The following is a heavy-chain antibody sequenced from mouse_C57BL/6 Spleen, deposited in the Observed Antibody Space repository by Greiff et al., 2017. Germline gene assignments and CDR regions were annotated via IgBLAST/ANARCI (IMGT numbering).Heavy chain of an antibody. V-gene: IGHV5-17*01. D-gene: IGHD1-1*01. CDR1: GFTFSDYG. Sequence: DVKLVESGGGLVKPGGSLKLSCAASGFTFSDYGMHWVRQAPEKGLEWVAYISSGSSTIYYADTVKGRFTISRDNATNTLFLQMTSLRSEDTAMYYCAMRIYYYGSSYVFSAMDYWGQGTSVTVSS. CDR3: AMRIYYYGSSYVFSAMDY. CDR2: ISSGSSTI. J-gene: IGHJ4*01.